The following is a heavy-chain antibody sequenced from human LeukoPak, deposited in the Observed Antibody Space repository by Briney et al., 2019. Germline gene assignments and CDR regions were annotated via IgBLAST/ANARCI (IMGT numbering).Heavy chain of an antibody. J-gene: IGHJ4*02. CDR3: AKSKGSARPYYFDY. D-gene: IGHD2-15*01. CDR2: ISWNSGSI. CDR1: GFTFDDYA. Sequence: GGSLRLSCAASGFTFDDYAMHWVRQAPGKGLEWVSGISWNSGSIGYADSVKGRFTISRDNAKNSLYLQMNSLRAEDTALYYCAKSKGSARPYYFDYWGQGTLVTVSS. V-gene: IGHV3-9*01.